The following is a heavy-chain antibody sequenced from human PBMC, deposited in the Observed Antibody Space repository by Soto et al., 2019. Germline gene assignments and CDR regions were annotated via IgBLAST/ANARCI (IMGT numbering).Heavy chain of an antibody. Sequence: PSSPVCFKDSRGINRIYASSWVRHAPGQGLEWMGGIIPIFGTANYAQKFQGRVTITADKSTSTAYMELSSLRSEDTAVYYCARSWFSGGSSADAFDIWGQGKMVTVS. CDR2: IIPIFGTA. D-gene: IGHD2-15*01. CDR3: ARSWFSGGSSADAFDI. J-gene: IGHJ3*02. V-gene: IGHV1-69*06. CDR1: RGINRIYA.